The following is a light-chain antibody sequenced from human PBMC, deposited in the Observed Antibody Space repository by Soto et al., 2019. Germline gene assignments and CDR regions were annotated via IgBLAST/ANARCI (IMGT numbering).Light chain of an antibody. CDR1: QGVSSA. J-gene: IGKJ4*01. CDR2: DIF. CDR3: QQFESYPLT. Sequence: AIQLTQSPSSLSASVGDGVTLTCRASQGVSSALAWYQQKPWKAPKLMIYDIFRLENGVPSRFSGSGSGTDFTLSISSLQPEDFATYYCQQFESYPLTFGGGTKVEIK. V-gene: IGKV1-13*02.